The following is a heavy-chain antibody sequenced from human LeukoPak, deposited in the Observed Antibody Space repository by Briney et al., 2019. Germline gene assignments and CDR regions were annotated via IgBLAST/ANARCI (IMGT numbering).Heavy chain of an antibody. Sequence: SVKVSCKASGYTFTSYGISWVRQAPGQGLEWMGRIIPILGIANYAQKFQGRVTITADKSTSTAYMELSSLRSEDTAVYYCAREASIMITFGGVIAPFDYWGQGTLVTVSS. CDR1: GYTFTSYG. CDR2: IIPILGIA. J-gene: IGHJ4*02. D-gene: IGHD3-16*02. CDR3: AREASIMITFGGVIAPFDY. V-gene: IGHV1-69*04.